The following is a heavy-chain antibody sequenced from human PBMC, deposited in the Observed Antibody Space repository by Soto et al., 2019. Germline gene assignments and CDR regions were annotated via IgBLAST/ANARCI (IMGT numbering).Heavy chain of an antibody. D-gene: IGHD3-10*01. Sequence: GSLRLSCAASGFTFSSYAMSWVRQAPGKGLEWVSAISGSGGSTYYADSVKGRFTISRDNSKNTLYLQMNSLRAEDTAVYYCAKVGLPMVRGVISSRFDYWGQGTLVTVSS. CDR1: GFTFSSYA. CDR2: ISGSGGST. V-gene: IGHV3-23*01. CDR3: AKVGLPMVRGVISSRFDY. J-gene: IGHJ4*02.